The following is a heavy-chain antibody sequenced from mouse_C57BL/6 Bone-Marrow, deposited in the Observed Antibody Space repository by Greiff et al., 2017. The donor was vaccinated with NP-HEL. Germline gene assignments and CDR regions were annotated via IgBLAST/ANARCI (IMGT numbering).Heavy chain of an antibody. CDR1: GYTFTSYW. CDR2: IDPSDSYT. D-gene: IGHD1-1*01. CDR3: AGGITTVVATSDYYAMDY. V-gene: IGHV1-50*01. J-gene: IGHJ4*01. Sequence: VQLQQPGAELVKPGASVKLSCKASGYTFTSYWMQWVKQRPGQGLEWIGEIDPSDSYTNYNQKFKGKATLTVDTSSSTAYMQLSSLTSEDSAVYYCAGGITTVVATSDYYAMDYWGQGTSVTVSS.